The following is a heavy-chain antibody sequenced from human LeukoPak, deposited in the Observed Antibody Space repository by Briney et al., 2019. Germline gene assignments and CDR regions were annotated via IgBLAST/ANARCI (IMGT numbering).Heavy chain of an antibody. J-gene: IGHJ3*01. CDR2: IGGTSSSL. CDR3: AKEAGQDYGALDAFDV. Sequence: GGSLRLSCAASGFTFSSYSMNWVRQGPGKGLEWVSSIGGTSSSLYYAESVKGRFTISRDNAGNSLYLQMNSLRAEDTAVYYCAKEAGQDYGALDAFDVWGQGTMVTVSS. V-gene: IGHV3-21*01. CDR1: GFTFSSYS. D-gene: IGHD4-17*01.